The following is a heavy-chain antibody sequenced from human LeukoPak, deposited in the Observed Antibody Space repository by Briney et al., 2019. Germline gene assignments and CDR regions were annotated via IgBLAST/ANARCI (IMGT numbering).Heavy chain of an antibody. CDR1: GFTFSRYA. CDR3: ARDWYYDSRGYLPY. Sequence: GMSLRLPCAASGFTFSRYAMHWVRQAPGKGLEWVAVIWYDGSNQYYVDSVKGRFTISRDNSKKMLYLQMNSLRAEDTAVYYCARDWYYDSRGYLPYWGQGTLVIVSS. D-gene: IGHD3-22*01. J-gene: IGHJ4*02. CDR2: IWYDGSNQ. V-gene: IGHV3-33*01.